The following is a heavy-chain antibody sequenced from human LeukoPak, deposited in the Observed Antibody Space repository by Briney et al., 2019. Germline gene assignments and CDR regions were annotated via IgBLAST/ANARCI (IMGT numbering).Heavy chain of an antibody. CDR3: ARDSGRGSYYPNWFDP. D-gene: IGHD1-26*01. CDR1: GYTFTSSG. CDR2: ISGYNGYT. J-gene: IGHJ5*02. Sequence: GASVKVSCKTSGYTFTSSGISWVRQAPGRGLEWMGWISGYNGYTKSAQNLQGRVTMTTDTSTNTAYMELRSLISDDTAVYYCARDSGRGSYYPNWFDPWGQGTLVTVSS. V-gene: IGHV1-18*01.